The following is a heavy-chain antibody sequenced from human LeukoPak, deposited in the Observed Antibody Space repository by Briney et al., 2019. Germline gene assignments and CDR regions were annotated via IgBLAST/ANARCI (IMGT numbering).Heavy chain of an antibody. CDR2: ISYDGSNK. J-gene: IGHJ6*02. CDR1: GFTFNSYA. Sequence: GGSLRLSCAASGFTFNSYAMHWVRQAPGKGLEWVAVISYDGSNKYYADSVKGRFTISRDNSKNTLYLQMNSLRAGDTAVYYCARDLGYCDTTNCGHYFYGMDVWGQGTTVTVSS. CDR3: ARDLGYCDTTNCGHYFYGMDV. V-gene: IGHV3-30-3*01. D-gene: IGHD2-2*01.